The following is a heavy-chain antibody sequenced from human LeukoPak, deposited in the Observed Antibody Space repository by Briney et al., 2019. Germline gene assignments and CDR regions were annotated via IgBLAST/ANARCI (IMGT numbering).Heavy chain of an antibody. D-gene: IGHD6-13*01. Sequence: GGSLRLSCAASGFTFSSYAMSWVRQAPGKGLEWVSAISHSGGTTYYADSVKGRFTISRDNSKNTLYLQMNSLRAEDTAVYYCAKGDSSSWSPPNTPDYWGQGTLVTVSS. CDR2: ISHSGGTT. CDR1: GFTFSSYA. CDR3: AKGDSSSWSPPNTPDY. V-gene: IGHV3-23*01. J-gene: IGHJ4*02.